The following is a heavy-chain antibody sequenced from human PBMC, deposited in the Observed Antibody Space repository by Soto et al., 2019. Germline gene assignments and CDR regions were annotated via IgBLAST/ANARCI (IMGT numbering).Heavy chain of an antibody. J-gene: IGHJ6*01. Sequence: EVQLVESGGGLKQPGGSLRLSCAASGFTFRSYSMNWVRQAPGKGLEWVSYISSSNRTINYADSVKGRFIISRDNAKNSLYLQMHSLRDEDTAVYYCAREGWPLLQTGMDVWGQEPTVTVSS. V-gene: IGHV3-48*02. CDR1: GFTFRSYS. CDR2: ISSSNRTI. D-gene: IGHD2-15*01. CDR3: AREGWPLLQTGMDV.